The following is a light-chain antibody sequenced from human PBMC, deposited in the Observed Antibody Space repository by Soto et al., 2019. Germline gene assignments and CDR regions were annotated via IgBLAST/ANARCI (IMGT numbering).Light chain of an antibody. V-gene: IGKV3-11*01. CDR3: QQRSNWPWT. CDR1: QSVSSS. CDR2: DAS. J-gene: IGKJ1*01. Sequence: EIVLTQSPATLSLSPGGRATLSCRASQSVSSSFAWYQQKPGQAPRLLLYDASNRATGIPARFSGSGSGTDFTLAISSLEPEDFAVYYCQQRSNWPWTFGQGTKVDIK.